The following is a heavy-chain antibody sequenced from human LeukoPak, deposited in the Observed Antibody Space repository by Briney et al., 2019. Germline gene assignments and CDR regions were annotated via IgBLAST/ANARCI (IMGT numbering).Heavy chain of an antibody. D-gene: IGHD5-18*01. V-gene: IGHV4-39*07. Sequence: PSETLSLLCTVSGGSLSSSSPNWGWSRQPPGKVLVWTGRLYFSRSNYHIPSLKSLVIISVDTSKNQFCLKLSSVTAADTAVYYCAREGYSYGYIFDYWGQGTLVTVSS. CDR1: GGSLSSSSPN. J-gene: IGHJ4*02. CDR3: AREGYSYGYIFDY. CDR2: LYFSRSN.